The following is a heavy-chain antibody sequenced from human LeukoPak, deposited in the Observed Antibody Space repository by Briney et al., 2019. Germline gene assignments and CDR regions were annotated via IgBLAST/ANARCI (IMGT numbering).Heavy chain of an antibody. J-gene: IGHJ6*02. Sequence: SETLSLTCAVYGGSFSGYYWSWIRQPPGKGLEWIGEIHHSGSTNYIPSLKSRVTISVDTSKNQFSLKLSSVTAADTAVYYCARADWVHGVDVWGQGTTVTVSS. CDR1: GGSFSGYY. CDR2: IHHSGST. V-gene: IGHV4-34*01. CDR3: ARADWVHGVDV. D-gene: IGHD2-21*01.